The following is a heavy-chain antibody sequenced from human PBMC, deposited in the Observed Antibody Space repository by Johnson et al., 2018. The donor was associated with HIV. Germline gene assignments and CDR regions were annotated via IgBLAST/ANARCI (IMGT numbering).Heavy chain of an antibody. CDR1: GFNFRRFG. V-gene: IGHV3-33*06. CDR3: AKSTYDNTWFDAFDV. Sequence: VQLVESGGGVVQPGRSLRLSCAASGFNFRRFGMHWVRQAPGKGLEWVAVIWYNGREKYYADSVKGRFTVSRDNSKSTLYLQSSSLRAEEMAVYYCAKSTYDNTWFDAFDVWGQGTMVTVSS. CDR2: IWYNGREK. J-gene: IGHJ3*01. D-gene: IGHD3-16*01.